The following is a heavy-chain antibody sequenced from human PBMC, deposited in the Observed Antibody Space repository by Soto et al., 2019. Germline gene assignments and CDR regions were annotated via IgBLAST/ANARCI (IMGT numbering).Heavy chain of an antibody. Sequence: EVQLSESGGGLVQPGGSLRLSCAASGFTFNNYAMTWVRQAPGKGLEWVSAISGGGDTTSYADSVKGRFTVSRDGSKNTRYLQMSRLRAEDTALYYCAKGRGGSGSLTPRVDFWGQGTLVTVSS. V-gene: IGHV3-23*01. D-gene: IGHD3-10*01. CDR3: AKGRGGSGSLTPRVDF. J-gene: IGHJ4*02. CDR1: GFTFNNYA. CDR2: ISGGGDTT.